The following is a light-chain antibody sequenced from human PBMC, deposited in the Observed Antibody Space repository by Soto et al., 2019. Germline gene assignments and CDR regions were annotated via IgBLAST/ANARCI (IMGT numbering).Light chain of an antibody. V-gene: IGLV1-40*01. J-gene: IGLJ1*01. CDR1: SSNIGAGYD. Sequence: QSVLSQPPSVSGAPGQRVTISCTGSSSNIGAGYDAHWFQQVPGTAPKLLIYGSTNRPSGVPDRLSGSKSGTSASLAITGLQAEDEADYYCQSYDSSLGGNYVFGTGTKVTVL. CDR3: QSYDSSLGGNYV. CDR2: GST.